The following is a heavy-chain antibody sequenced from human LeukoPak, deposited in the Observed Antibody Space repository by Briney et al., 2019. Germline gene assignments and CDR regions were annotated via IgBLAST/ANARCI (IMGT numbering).Heavy chain of an antibody. CDR3: ARSHYYDSSGYIRNAFDI. D-gene: IGHD3-22*01. CDR2: IYYSGST. CDR1: GGSISSYY. V-gene: IGHV4-30-4*08. J-gene: IGHJ3*02. Sequence: PSETLSLTCTVSGGSISSYYWSWIRQPPGKGLEWIGYIYYSGSTYYNPSLKSRVTISVDTSKNQFSLKLSSVTAADTAVYYCARSHYYDSSGYIRNAFDIWGQGTMVTVSS.